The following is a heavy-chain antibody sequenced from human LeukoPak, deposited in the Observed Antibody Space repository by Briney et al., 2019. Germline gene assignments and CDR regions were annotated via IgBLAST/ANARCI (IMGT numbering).Heavy chain of an antibody. D-gene: IGHD3-22*01. CDR2: INWDDQK. V-gene: IGHV2-5*02. CDR3: AHRRDSSGYQYRYWFAP. CDR1: GFSLTTSGVG. J-gene: IGHJ5*02. Sequence: SGPTLVKPTQTLTLTCTFSGFSLTTSGVGVGWIRQPPGKALEWLALINWDDQKVYSPSLQSRLSITKDTSKNQVVLTLTNVDPVDTATYYCAHRRDSSGYQYRYWFAPWGQGTLVTVSS.